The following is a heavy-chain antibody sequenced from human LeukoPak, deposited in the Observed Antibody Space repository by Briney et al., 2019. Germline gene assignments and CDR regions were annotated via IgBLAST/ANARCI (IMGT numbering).Heavy chain of an antibody. V-gene: IGHV3-49*04. CDR1: GFTFGDYA. CDR2: IRSKTYGGAT. CDR3: TRDRLQYFDY. Sequence: GGSLRLSCTASGFTFGDYAMSWVRQAPGKGLEWVGFIRSKTYGGATESAASARGRFTISRDDSKSVAYLHMNSLKTEDTAVYYCTRDRLQYFDYWGQGTLVTV. D-gene: IGHD2-15*01. J-gene: IGHJ4*02.